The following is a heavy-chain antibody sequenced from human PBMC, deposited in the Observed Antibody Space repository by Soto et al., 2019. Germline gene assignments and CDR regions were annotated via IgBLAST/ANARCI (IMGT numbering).Heavy chain of an antibody. CDR3: ARDFYDWWSGYYTWPWFDP. D-gene: IGHD3-3*01. J-gene: IGHJ5*02. CDR2: INHSGST. V-gene: IGHV4-34*01. Sequence: SETLSLTCAVYGGSFSGYYWSWIRQPPGKGLEWIGEINHSGSTNYNPSLKSRVTISVDTSKNQFSLRLSSVTAADTAVYYCARDFYDWWSGYYTWPWFDPWGQGTLVTVSS. CDR1: GGSFSGYY.